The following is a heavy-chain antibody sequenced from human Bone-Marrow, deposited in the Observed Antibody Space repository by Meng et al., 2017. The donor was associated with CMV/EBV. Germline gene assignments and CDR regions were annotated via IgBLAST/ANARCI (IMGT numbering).Heavy chain of an antibody. CDR2: IIPILGIA. CDR1: GGTFSSYA. Sequence: SVKVSCKASGGTFSSYAISWVRQDPGQGLEWMGGIIPILGIANYAQKFQGRVTITADKSTSTAYMELSSLRSEDTAVYYCAREPITLNYYDSSVTFDYWGQGNLVNVDS. D-gene: IGHD3-22*01. V-gene: IGHV1-69*10. CDR3: AREPITLNYYDSSVTFDY. J-gene: IGHJ4*02.